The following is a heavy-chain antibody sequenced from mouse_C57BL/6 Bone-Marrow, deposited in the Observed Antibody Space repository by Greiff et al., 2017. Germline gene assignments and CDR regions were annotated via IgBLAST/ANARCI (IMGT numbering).Heavy chain of an antibody. CDR3: SSSDGDYFDY. V-gene: IGHV14-4*01. D-gene: IGHD2-3*01. J-gene: IGHJ2*01. CDR1: GFNIKDDY. CDR2: IDPEIGDT. Sequence: VQLQQSGAELVRPGASVKLSCTASGFNIKDDYIHWVKQRPEQGLEWIGWIDPEIGDTEYASKFQGTATITSDTSSNTAYLQLSSLTSEDTAVYYCSSSDGDYFDYWGQGTPLTVAS.